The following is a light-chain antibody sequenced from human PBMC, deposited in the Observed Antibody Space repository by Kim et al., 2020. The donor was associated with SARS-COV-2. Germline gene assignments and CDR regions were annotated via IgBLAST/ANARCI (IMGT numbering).Light chain of an antibody. Sequence: AIRMTQSPSSLSASVGDRVTITCRASQDIRNDLGWYQQKPGKAPKVLIYAASSLQSGVPSRFSGSGSGADFTLTICSLQPEDFATYYCLQDYNFPYTFGQGTKLEI. V-gene: IGKV1-6*01. CDR1: QDIRND. J-gene: IGKJ2*01. CDR2: AAS. CDR3: LQDYNFPYT.